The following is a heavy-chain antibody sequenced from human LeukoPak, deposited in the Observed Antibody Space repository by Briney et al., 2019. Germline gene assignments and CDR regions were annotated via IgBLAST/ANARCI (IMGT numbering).Heavy chain of an antibody. Sequence: QSGGSLRLSCAASGFTFSSYSMNWVRQAPGKGLEWVSYISSSGTTIYYADSVKGRFTISRDNAKNSLYLQMNSLRDEDTAVYYCARVWGLAVAGGEIEYWGQGTLVTVSS. V-gene: IGHV3-48*02. CDR1: GFTFSSYS. J-gene: IGHJ4*02. D-gene: IGHD6-13*01. CDR2: ISSSGTTI. CDR3: ARVWGLAVAGGEIEY.